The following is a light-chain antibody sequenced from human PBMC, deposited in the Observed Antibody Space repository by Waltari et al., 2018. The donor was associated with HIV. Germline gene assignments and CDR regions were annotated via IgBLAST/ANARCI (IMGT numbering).Light chain of an antibody. CDR2: EGP. J-gene: IGKJ4*01. CDR3: QQRRSWPLT. Sequence: EIVLTQSPATLSLSPGERATLSCRTSQSVGSYLAWYQQKPGQPPRLLIYEGPDRATGIPARFSGSGSGTDFTLTIGRLEPEDFAFYYCQQRRSWPLTFGGGTKVEIK. CDR1: QSVGSY. V-gene: IGKV3-11*01.